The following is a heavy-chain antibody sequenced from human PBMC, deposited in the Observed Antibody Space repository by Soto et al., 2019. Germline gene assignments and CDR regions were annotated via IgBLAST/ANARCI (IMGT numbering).Heavy chain of an antibody. J-gene: IGHJ4*02. CDR2: ISDTIGAT. Sequence: EVKLLESGGGLVQPGGSLKLSCAASGFIFSAYAMSWVRQAPGKGLEWVSTISDTIGATDYADSVKGRFTISRDISRNTLYLEMNNLIAEDTAMYYCAKAQWLLGGDYFDSWGQGALVTVSS. CDR3: AKAQWLLGGDYFDS. CDR1: GFIFSAYA. D-gene: IGHD6-19*01. V-gene: IGHV3-23*01.